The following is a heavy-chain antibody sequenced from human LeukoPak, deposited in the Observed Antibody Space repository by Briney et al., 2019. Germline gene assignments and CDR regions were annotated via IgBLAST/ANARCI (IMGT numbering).Heavy chain of an antibody. D-gene: IGHD4-17*01. CDR2: INHSGST. CDR3: ARHSMRADYGSLDY. CDR1: GGSFSGYY. Sequence: SETLSLTCAVYGGSFSGYYWSWIRQPPGKGLEWIGEINHSGSTNYNPSLKSRVTISVDTSKNQFSLKLSSVTAANTAVYYCARHSMRADYGSLDYWGQGTLVTVSS. J-gene: IGHJ4*02. V-gene: IGHV4-34*01.